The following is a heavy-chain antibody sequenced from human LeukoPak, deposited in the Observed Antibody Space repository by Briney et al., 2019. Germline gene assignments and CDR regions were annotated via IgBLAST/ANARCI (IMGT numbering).Heavy chain of an antibody. Sequence: ASVKVSCKASGYTFTGYYMHWVRQAPGQGLEWMGWINPNSGGTNYAQKFQGRVTMTRDMSISTAYMELSRLRSDDTAVYYCARADNILTGYYLFDYWGQGTLVTASS. CDR1: GYTFTGYY. V-gene: IGHV1-2*02. CDR3: ARADNILTGYYLFDY. J-gene: IGHJ4*02. D-gene: IGHD3-9*01. CDR2: INPNSGGT.